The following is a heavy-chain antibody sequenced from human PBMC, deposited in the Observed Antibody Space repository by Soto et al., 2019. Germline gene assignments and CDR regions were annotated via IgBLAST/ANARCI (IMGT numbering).Heavy chain of an antibody. CDR2: IAVGSGNT. CDR3: AAVRRYCSGGSCYSRDYYYMDV. Sequence: GASVKVSCKASGFTFTSSAMQWVRQARGQRLEWIGWIAVGSGNTNYAQKFQERVTITRDMSTSTAYMELSSLRSEDTAVYYCAAVRRYCSGGSCYSRDYYYMDVWGKGTTVTVSS. V-gene: IGHV1-58*02. J-gene: IGHJ6*03. D-gene: IGHD2-15*01. CDR1: GFTFTSSA.